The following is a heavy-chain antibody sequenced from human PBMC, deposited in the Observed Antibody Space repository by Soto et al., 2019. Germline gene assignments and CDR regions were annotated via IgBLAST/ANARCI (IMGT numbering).Heavy chain of an antibody. CDR2: ISSSGSTI. Sequence: GGSLRLSCAASGFTFSSYEMDWVRQAPGKGLEWVSYISSSGSTIYYADSVKGRFTISRDNAKNSLYLQMNSLRAEDTAVYYCVRDSYSNQYWGQGTLVTVSS. D-gene: IGHD4-4*01. CDR1: GFTFSSYE. V-gene: IGHV3-48*03. J-gene: IGHJ4*02. CDR3: VRDSYSNQY.